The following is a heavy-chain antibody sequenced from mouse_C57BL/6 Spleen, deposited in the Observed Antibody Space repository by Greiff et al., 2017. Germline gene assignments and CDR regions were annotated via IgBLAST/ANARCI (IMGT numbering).Heavy chain of an antibody. CDR3: ALITTVVATVPMDY. CDR2: IWGDGGT. CDR1: GFSLTSYG. V-gene: IGHV2-3*01. Sequence: VQLVESGPGLVAPSQSLSITCTVSGFSLTSYGVSWVRQPPGKGLEWLGVIWGDGGTNYHSALISRLSISKDNSKSQVFLKLNSLQTDDTATYYCALITTVVATVPMDYWGQGTSVTVSS. J-gene: IGHJ4*01. D-gene: IGHD1-1*01.